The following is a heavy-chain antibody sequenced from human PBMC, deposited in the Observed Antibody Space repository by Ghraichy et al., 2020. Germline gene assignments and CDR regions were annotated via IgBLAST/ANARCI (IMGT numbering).Heavy chain of an antibody. CDR3: ARGDYSRGLDY. Sequence: SETLSLTCTVSGGSISSGGYYWSWIRQHPGKGLEWIGYIYYSGSTYYNPSLKSRVTISVDTSKNQFSLKLSSVTAADTAVYYCARGDYSRGLDYWGQGTLVTVSS. D-gene: IGHD4-11*01. CDR1: GGSISSGGYY. J-gene: IGHJ4*02. V-gene: IGHV4-31*03. CDR2: IYYSGST.